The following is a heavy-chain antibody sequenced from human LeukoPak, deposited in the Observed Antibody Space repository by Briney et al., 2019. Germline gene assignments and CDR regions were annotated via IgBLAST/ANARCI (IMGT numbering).Heavy chain of an antibody. CDR1: GGSISTTNYY. CDR2: VYYSGST. J-gene: IGHJ5*02. Sequence: SETLSLTCTVSGGSISTTNYYWGWIRQSPGKGLEWFGCVYYSGSTYYNPSLKSRVTISVDTSKNQFSLKLSSVTAADTAVYYCARDQSTFGRDNWFDPWGQGTLVTVSS. CDR3: ARDQSTFGRDNWFDP. D-gene: IGHD3-3*02. V-gene: IGHV4-39*07.